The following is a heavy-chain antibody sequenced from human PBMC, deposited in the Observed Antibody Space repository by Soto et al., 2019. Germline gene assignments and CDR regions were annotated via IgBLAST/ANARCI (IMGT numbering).Heavy chain of an antibody. J-gene: IGHJ4*01. CDR2: IWYDGNNK. D-gene: IGHD2-15*01. CDR3: AKDRDLGYCSGGTCFVLDY. CDR1: GFTFSSYG. Sequence: QVQLVESGGGVVEPGRSLRLSCAASGFTFSSYGMHWVRQAPGKGLEWVAVIWYDGNNKYYADSVKGRFTISRDNSKNRLYLQMNSLRAEDTAVYYCAKDRDLGYCSGGTCFVLDYWGHGTLVSVSS. V-gene: IGHV3-33*06.